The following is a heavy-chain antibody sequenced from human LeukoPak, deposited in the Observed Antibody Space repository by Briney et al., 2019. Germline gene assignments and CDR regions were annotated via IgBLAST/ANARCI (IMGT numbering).Heavy chain of an antibody. Sequence: SETLSLTCAVYGGSFSGYYWSWIRQPPGKGLEWIGEINHSGGTNYNPSLKSRVTISVDTSKNQFSLKLSSVTAADTAVYYCARAYDYVWGSYRSSYYMDVWGKGTTVTVSS. CDR1: GGSFSGYY. J-gene: IGHJ6*03. V-gene: IGHV4-34*01. D-gene: IGHD3-16*02. CDR2: INHSGGT. CDR3: ARAYDYVWGSYRSSYYMDV.